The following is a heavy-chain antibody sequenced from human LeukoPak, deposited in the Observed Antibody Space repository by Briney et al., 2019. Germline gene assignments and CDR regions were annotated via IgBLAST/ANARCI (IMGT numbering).Heavy chain of an antibody. D-gene: IGHD6-13*01. V-gene: IGHV1-46*01. CDR2: INPSGGST. J-gene: IGHJ4*02. Sequence: ASVKDSCKASLYTFTSYYMHWVRQAPGQGLEWMGIINPSGGSTSYAQKFQGRVTITRDTATSTVYMELSSPRSEETAVYYCARDNPQSIAAAGTISHLDYWGQGTLVTVSS. CDR3: ARDNPQSIAAAGTISHLDY. CDR1: LYTFTSYY.